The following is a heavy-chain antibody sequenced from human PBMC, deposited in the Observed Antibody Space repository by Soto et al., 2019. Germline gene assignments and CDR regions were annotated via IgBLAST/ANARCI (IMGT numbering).Heavy chain of an antibody. D-gene: IGHD3-22*01. CDR2: INPNSGGT. CDR3: ARRKGDYYDSSGYHYYFDY. Sequence: GASVKVSCKASGYTFTDYYVHWVRQAPGQGLEWTGWINPNSGGTKSAQKFQGRVTMTRDTSISTAYMELSRLRSDDTAVYYCARRKGDYYDSSGYHYYFDYWGQGTLVTVSS. CDR1: GYTFTDYY. V-gene: IGHV1-2*02. J-gene: IGHJ4*02.